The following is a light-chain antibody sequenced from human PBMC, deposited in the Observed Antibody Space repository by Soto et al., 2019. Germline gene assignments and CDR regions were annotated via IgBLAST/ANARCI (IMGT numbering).Light chain of an antibody. Sequence: QSALTQPASVSGSPGQSITISCTGTSSDVGCYNFVSWYQQHPGKAPKVMIYEGSKRPSGVSNRFSGSKSGNTASLTISGLQAEDDADYYCCSYAGSSTWVFGTGTKLTVL. V-gene: IGLV2-23*01. CDR3: CSYAGSSTWV. CDR1: SSDVGCYNF. J-gene: IGLJ1*01. CDR2: EGS.